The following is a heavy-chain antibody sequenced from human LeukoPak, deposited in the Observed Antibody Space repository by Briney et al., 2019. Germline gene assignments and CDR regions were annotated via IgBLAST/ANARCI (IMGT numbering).Heavy chain of an antibody. CDR2: VYYSGST. V-gene: IGHV4-59*01. CDR3: ARVGSGGAWFDF. Sequence: SQTLSLTCTVSGGSISNYYWSWIRQPPGKGLEWIGYVYYSGSTNYNPSLKSRVTISVDTSKNQLSLTLTSLTATDTAVYYCARVGSGGAWFDFWGQGALVSISS. D-gene: IGHD6-19*01. CDR1: GGSISNYY. J-gene: IGHJ4*02.